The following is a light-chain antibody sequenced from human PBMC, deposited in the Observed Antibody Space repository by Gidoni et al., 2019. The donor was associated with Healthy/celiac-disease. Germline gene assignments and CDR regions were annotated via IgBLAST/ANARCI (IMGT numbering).Light chain of an antibody. J-gene: IGLJ2*01. CDR2: EGS. V-gene: IGLV2-23*01. CDR3: CSYAGSSGV. CDR1: SSDVGSYNL. Sequence: QSALTQPASVSGSPGQSITISCTGTSSDVGSYNLVSWYQPHPGKAPKLMIYEGSKRPSGVSNRCSGSKSGNTASLTSSGLQAEDEADYYCCSYAGSSGVFGGGTKLTVL.